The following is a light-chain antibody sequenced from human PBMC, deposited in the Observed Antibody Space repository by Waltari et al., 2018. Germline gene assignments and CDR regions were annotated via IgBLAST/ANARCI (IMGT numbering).Light chain of an antibody. CDR3: AAWDDSLSGPV. CDR1: SSNIGSNY. V-gene: IGLV1-47*01. J-gene: IGLJ2*01. Sequence: QSVLTQPPSASGTPGQRVTISCSGSSSNIGSNYVYWYQQLPGTAPKLLIYRNNQLPSGVPDRCSGSKSGTSASLAIGGLRSEDEADYYCAAWDDSLSGPVFGGGTKLTVL. CDR2: RNN.